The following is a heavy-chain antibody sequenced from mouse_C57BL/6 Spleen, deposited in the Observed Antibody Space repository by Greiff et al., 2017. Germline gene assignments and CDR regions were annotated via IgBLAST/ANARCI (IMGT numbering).Heavy chain of an antibody. D-gene: IGHD2-4*01. CDR2: INPYNGGT. Sequence: SGPVLVKPGASVKMSCKASGYTFTDYYMNWVKQSHGKSLEWIGVINPYNGGTSYNQKFKGKATLTVDKSSSTAYMELNSLTSEDSAVYYCARGSYDYDVWFAYWGQGTLVTVSA. J-gene: IGHJ3*01. CDR1: GYTFTDYY. CDR3: ARGSYDYDVWFAY. V-gene: IGHV1-19*01.